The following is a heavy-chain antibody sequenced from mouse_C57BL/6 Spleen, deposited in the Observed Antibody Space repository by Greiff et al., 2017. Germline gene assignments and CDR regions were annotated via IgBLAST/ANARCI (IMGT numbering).Heavy chain of an antibody. CDR2: IYPGDGDT. V-gene: IGHV1-80*01. CDR3: ARGRANWDVDY. Sequence: QVQLKQSGAELVKPGASVKISCKASGYAFSSYWMNWVKQRPGKGLEWIGQIYPGDGDTNYNGKFKGKATLTADKSSSTAYMQLSSLTSEDSAVYFCARGRANWDVDYWGQGTTLTVSS. D-gene: IGHD4-1*01. J-gene: IGHJ2*01. CDR1: GYAFSSYW.